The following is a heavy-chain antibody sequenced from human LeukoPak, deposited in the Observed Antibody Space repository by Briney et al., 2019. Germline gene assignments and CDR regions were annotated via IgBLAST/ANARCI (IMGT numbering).Heavy chain of an antibody. V-gene: IGHV4-59*13. J-gene: IGHJ6*03. Sequence: SETLSLTCAGSGDSISTYYWTWIRQPPGKGLEWIGYIYFSGSTAYNPSLESRLSSSADTAHNQLSLELTSATAADTAVYYCARGLGYEARGRIYYHYMDVWGKGTTVTVSS. CDR2: IYFSGST. CDR1: GDSISTYY. CDR3: ARGLGYEARGRIYYHYMDV. D-gene: IGHD5/OR15-5a*01.